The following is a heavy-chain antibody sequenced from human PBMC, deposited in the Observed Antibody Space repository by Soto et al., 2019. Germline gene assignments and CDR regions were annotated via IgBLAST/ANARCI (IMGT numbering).Heavy chain of an antibody. V-gene: IGHV4-4*02. Sequence: SETLSLTCAGSGGSFTSNNWWTWVRQPPGQGLEWIGEIYRTGSTNYNPSLKSRVTISLDKSENQFSLKVTSLTAADTAVYYCASRDPGTSVDYWGQGTLVTVSS. CDR2: IYRTGST. D-gene: IGHD1-7*01. CDR1: GGSFTSNNW. CDR3: ASRDPGTSVDY. J-gene: IGHJ4*02.